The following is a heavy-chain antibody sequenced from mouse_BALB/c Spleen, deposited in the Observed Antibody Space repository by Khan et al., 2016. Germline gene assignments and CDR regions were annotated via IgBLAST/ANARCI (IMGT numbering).Heavy chain of an antibody. Sequence: EVQLQESGGGLVQPGGSLNLSCAASGFDFSRYWMSWARQAPGKGQEWIGEINPGSSTINYTPSLKDKFIISRDNAKNTLYLQMSKVRSEDTALYYCARLTTATGAMDYWGQGTSVTVSS. J-gene: IGHJ4*01. D-gene: IGHD1-2*01. CDR3: ARLTTATGAMDY. CDR1: GFDFSRYW. CDR2: INPGSSTI. V-gene: IGHV4-2*02.